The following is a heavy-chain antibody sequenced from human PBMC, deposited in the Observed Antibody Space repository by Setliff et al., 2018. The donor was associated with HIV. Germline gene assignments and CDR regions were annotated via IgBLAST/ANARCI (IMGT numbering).Heavy chain of an antibody. CDR3: VGGLRSRSQGHFDY. D-gene: IGHD5-12*01. V-gene: IGHV4-38-2*01. J-gene: IGHJ4*02. Sequence: SETLSLTCAVSGYSISSGYYWGWIRQPPGKGLEWIGSIYHSGSTYYNPSLKSRVTISVDTSKNQFSLRLSSVTAADTAVYYCVGGLRSRSQGHFDYWGQGTLVTVSS. CDR2: IYHSGST. CDR1: GYSISSGYY.